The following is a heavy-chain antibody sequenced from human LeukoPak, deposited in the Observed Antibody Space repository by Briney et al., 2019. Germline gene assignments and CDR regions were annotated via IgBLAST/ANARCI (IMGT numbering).Heavy chain of an antibody. J-gene: IGHJ4*02. Sequence: SESLSPTCAVYARSFSGYYCSWIRPHPGEGLEWIGEINHSGSTNYNPSLKSRVTISVDTSKNQFSLKLSSVTAADTAVYYCARYSRYCSGGSGSPFDYWGQGTLVTVSS. CDR2: INHSGST. CDR3: ARYSRYCSGGSGSPFDY. V-gene: IGHV4-34*01. D-gene: IGHD2-15*01. CDR1: ARSFSGYY.